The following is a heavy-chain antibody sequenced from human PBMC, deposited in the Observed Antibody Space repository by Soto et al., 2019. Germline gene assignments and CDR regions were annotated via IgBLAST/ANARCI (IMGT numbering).Heavy chain of an antibody. CDR1: GYTFTSYG. J-gene: IGHJ5*02. CDR3: ARVLSPITGTANWFDP. CDR2: ISAYNGNT. Sequence: GASVKVSCKASGYTFTSYGISWVRQAPGQGLEWMGWISAYNGNTNYAQKLQGRVTMTTDTSTSTAYMELRSLRSDDTAVYYCARVLSPITGTANWFDPWGQGTLVTVSS. V-gene: IGHV1-18*01. D-gene: IGHD1-20*01.